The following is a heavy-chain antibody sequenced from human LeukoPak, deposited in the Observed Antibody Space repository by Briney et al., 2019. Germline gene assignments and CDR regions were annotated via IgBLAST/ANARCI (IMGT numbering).Heavy chain of an antibody. CDR2: IYTSGST. D-gene: IGHD2/OR15-2a*01. V-gene: IGHV4-61*02. CDR3: AGSLFPAFDI. Sequence: SETLSLTCTVSGGSISSGSYYWSWIRQPAGKGLEWIGRIYTSGSTNYNPSLKGRVPISVDPSKNQFSLQLSSVTAADTAVYYCAGSLFPAFDIWGQGTMATVSS. J-gene: IGHJ3*02. CDR1: GGSISSGSYY.